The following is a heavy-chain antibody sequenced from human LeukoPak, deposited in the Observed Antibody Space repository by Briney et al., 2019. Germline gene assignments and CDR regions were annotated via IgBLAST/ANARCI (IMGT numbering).Heavy chain of an antibody. J-gene: IGHJ5*02. D-gene: IGHD2-2*01. Sequence: SETLSLTCTVPGGPISSSSYYWGWIRQPPGKGLEWIRSIYYSGSTYYNPSLKSRVPISVDTSKNQFSLKLSSVTAADTAVYYCARDRGDIVVVPAAKRPVGWFDPWGQGTLVTVSS. CDR1: GGPISSSSYY. CDR3: ARDRGDIVVVPAAKRPVGWFDP. CDR2: IYYSGST. V-gene: IGHV4-39*07.